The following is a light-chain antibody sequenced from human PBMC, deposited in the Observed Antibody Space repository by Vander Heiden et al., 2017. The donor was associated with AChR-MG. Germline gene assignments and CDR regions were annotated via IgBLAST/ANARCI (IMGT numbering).Light chain of an antibody. Sequence: QSALTQPRSVSGSPGQSVTISCTGTSRDIGVDNFVSWFQQHPGNAPKLSIYDVIRRPSGFPDRFSGSKSGNTASLTISGLRPEDEADYHCSSYTGTYTSVVFGGGTRLTVL. J-gene: IGLJ3*02. CDR3: SSYTGTYTSVV. CDR2: DVI. V-gene: IGLV2-11*01. CDR1: SRDIGVDNF.